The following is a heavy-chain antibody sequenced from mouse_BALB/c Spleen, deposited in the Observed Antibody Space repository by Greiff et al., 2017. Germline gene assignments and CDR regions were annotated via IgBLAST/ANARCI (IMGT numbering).Heavy chain of an antibody. Sequence: VQLQQSGAELMKPGASVKISCKATGYTFSSYWIAWVKQRPGHGLEWIGEILPGSGSTNYNEKFKGKATFTADTSSNAAYMQLSSLTSEASDVYYCARMSSAMDYWGQGTSVTVSS. CDR2: ILPGSGST. CDR1: GYTFSSYW. V-gene: IGHV1-9*01. CDR3: ARMSSAMDY. J-gene: IGHJ4*01.